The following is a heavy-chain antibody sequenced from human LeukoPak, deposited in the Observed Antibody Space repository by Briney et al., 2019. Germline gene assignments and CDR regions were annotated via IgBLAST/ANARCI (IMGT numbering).Heavy chain of an antibody. J-gene: IGHJ4*02. Sequence: GGSLRLSCAASGFTFSSYGMHWVRQAPGKGLEWVAVIWYDGSNKYYADSVKGRFTISRDNSKNTLYLQMNSLRAEDTAVYYCARGGPRDSSGYYPDFDYWGQGTLVTVSS. D-gene: IGHD3-22*01. CDR1: GFTFSSYG. CDR3: ARGGPRDSSGYYPDFDY. CDR2: IWYDGSNK. V-gene: IGHV3-33*01.